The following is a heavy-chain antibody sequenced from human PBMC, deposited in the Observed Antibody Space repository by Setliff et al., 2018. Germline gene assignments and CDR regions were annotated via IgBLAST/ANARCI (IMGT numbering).Heavy chain of an antibody. J-gene: IGHJ6*03. CDR2: IIPMFGT. CDR1: GGTFSSYV. CDR3: AGGQPLVRKYYYYMDL. D-gene: IGHD3-10*01. Sequence: GASVKVSCKASGGTFSSYVISWVREAPGQGLEWMGGIIPMFGTNYAQKFQGRVTITADESTSTAYMELSSLGSEDTAVYYCAGGQPLVRKYYYYMDLWGKGTTVTVSS. V-gene: IGHV1-69*13.